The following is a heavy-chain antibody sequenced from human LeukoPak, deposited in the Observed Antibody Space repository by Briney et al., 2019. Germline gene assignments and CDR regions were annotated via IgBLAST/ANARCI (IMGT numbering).Heavy chain of an antibody. CDR1: GGSISNYY. CDR3: ARALSGTYGLFQH. Sequence: KPSETLSLTCTVSGGSISNYYWSWIRQPPGKGLEWIGYIYYSGSTYYNPSLRSRVTIYVDTSKNQFSLNLNSVTAADTAVYYCARALSGTYGLFQHWGQGTLVTVSS. D-gene: IGHD1-26*01. CDR2: IYYSGST. V-gene: IGHV4-59*01. J-gene: IGHJ1*01.